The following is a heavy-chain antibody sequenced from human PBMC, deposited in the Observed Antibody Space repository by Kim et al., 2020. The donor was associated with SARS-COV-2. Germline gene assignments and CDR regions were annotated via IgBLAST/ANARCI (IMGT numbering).Heavy chain of an antibody. Sequence: SETLSLSCTVSGGSISGSDYYWGWIRQPPGKGLEWIGSIYYSGSTYYDPSLKSRVTISVDTSKNQFSLNLSSVTAADTAIYYCARSFGGSPGLQRRTADYGGQGTLVTVSS. CDR1: GGSISGSDYY. CDR3: ARSFGGSPGLQRRTADY. CDR2: IYYSGST. D-gene: IGHD3-16*01. V-gene: IGHV4-39*01. J-gene: IGHJ4*02.